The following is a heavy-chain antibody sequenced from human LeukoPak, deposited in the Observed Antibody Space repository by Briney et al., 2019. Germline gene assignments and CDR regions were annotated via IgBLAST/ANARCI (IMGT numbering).Heavy chain of an antibody. CDR3: ARVGSRIDYYGMGV. Sequence: ASVKVSCKASGYTFTSYGISWVRQAPGQGLEWMGWISAYNGNTNYAQKLQGRVTMTTDTSTSTAYMELRSLRSDETAVYYCARVGSRIDYYGMGVWGQGTTVTVSS. CDR2: ISAYNGNT. CDR1: GYTFTSYG. V-gene: IGHV1-18*01. D-gene: IGHD1-14*01. J-gene: IGHJ6*02.